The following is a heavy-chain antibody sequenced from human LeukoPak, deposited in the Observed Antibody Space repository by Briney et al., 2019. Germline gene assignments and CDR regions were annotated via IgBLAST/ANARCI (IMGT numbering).Heavy chain of an antibody. CDR1: GASITASGFY. CDR3: ARRSHSPLGSPY. D-gene: IGHD3-10*01. V-gene: IGHV4-39*01. J-gene: IGHJ4*01. CDR2: LYYGATN. Sequence: SKTLSLTCSVSGASITASGFYWAWVRRPPGKGLEWIGSLYYGATNYYNPSLQSRVTISVDTSKNQFSLDLASVTAADTAVYYCARRSHSPLGSPYWGQGTQVTVSS.